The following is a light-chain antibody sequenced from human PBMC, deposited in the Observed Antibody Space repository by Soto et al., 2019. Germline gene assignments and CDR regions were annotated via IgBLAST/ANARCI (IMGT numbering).Light chain of an antibody. Sequence: EIGLTQSPGTLTLSPGERATPSCRASQRVSSSYLAWYQQKPGQAPRLLIYGASSRATGIPDRFSGSGSGTDFTLTISRLEPEDFAVYYCQQYGSSPYTFGQGTKLEIK. CDR2: GAS. CDR1: QRVSSSY. CDR3: QQYGSSPYT. J-gene: IGKJ2*01. V-gene: IGKV3-20*01.